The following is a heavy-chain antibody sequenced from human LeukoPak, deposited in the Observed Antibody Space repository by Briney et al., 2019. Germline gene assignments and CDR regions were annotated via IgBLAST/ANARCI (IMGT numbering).Heavy chain of an antibody. CDR3: ATYSSSNAREFQY. J-gene: IGHJ1*01. CDR2: IKQDGSEK. CDR1: GFAFSNYW. Sequence: GGSLRLSCAASGFAFSNYWMSWVRQAPGKGLEWVANIKQDGSEKYYVDSVRGRFTISRDNAKISLYLQMNSLRAEDTAVYYCATYSSSNAREFQYWGQGTLVTVSS. V-gene: IGHV3-7*01. D-gene: IGHD2-2*01.